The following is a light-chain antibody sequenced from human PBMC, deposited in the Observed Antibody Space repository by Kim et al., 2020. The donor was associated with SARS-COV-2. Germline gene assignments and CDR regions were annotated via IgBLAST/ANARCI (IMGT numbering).Light chain of an antibody. Sequence: VALDQTVRITCQGDSIRSYYATWYQQKPGQAPILVIYGKNNRPSGIPDRFSGSSSGNTASLTITGTQAGDEADYYCNSRDSNDNVVFGGGTQLTVL. V-gene: IGLV3-19*01. CDR1: SIRSYY. CDR2: GKN. J-gene: IGLJ2*01. CDR3: NSRDSNDNVV.